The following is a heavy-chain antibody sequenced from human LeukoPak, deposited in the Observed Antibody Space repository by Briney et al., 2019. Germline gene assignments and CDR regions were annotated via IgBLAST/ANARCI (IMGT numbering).Heavy chain of an antibody. CDR2: IKEDGSEK. D-gene: IGHD6-6*01. V-gene: IGHV3-7*05. CDR3: ARDRSMSSGGLDV. Sequence: GGSLRLSCAASGFTFNTYWMSWVRHAPGKGLEWVANIKEDGSEKYYVDSVKGRFTISRDNAKNSLFLQMSSLRAEDTAMYFCARDRSMSSGGLDVWGQGTTVTVSS. J-gene: IGHJ6*02. CDR1: GFTFNTYW.